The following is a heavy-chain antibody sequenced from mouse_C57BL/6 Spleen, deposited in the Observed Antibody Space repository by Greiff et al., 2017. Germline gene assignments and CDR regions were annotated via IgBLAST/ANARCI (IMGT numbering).Heavy chain of an antibody. CDR3: ARPLHYYGSTAYAMDY. CDR1: GYTFTSYG. Sequence: QVQLQQSGAELARPGASVKLSCKASGYTFTSYGISWVKQRTGQGLEWIGEIYPRSGNTYYNEKFKGKATLTADKSSSTAYMELRSLTSEDSAVYFCARPLHYYGSTAYAMDYWGQGTSVTVAS. D-gene: IGHD1-1*01. J-gene: IGHJ4*01. CDR2: IYPRSGNT. V-gene: IGHV1-81*01.